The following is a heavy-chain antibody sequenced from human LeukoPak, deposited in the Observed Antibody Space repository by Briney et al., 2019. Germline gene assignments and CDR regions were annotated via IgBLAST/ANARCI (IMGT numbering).Heavy chain of an antibody. CDR1: GGSIRSGDYY. Sequence: SQTLCLTCSVSGGSIRSGDYYWSWIRPPPGKGLEWIGRIYYSGSPHHNPSLKSRVTISVDTSKNQFSLKLSSVTATDTAVYYCARSLLSSGSGSYGFDPWGQGTLVTVSS. V-gene: IGHV4-30-4*01. J-gene: IGHJ5*02. CDR3: ARSLLSSGSGSYGFDP. D-gene: IGHD3-10*01. CDR2: IYYSGSP.